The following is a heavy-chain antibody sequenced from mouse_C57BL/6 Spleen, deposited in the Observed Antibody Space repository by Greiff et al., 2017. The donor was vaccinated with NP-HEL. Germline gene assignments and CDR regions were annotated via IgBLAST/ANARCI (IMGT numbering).Heavy chain of an antibody. CDR3: TRSTVWYFDV. CDR2: IDPETGGT. D-gene: IGHD1-1*01. J-gene: IGHJ1*03. CDR1: GYTFTDYE. Sequence: SGAELVRPGASVTLSCKASGYTFTDYEMHWVKQTPVHGLEWIGAIDPETGGTAYNQKFKGKAILTADKSSSTAYMELRSLTSEDSAVYYCTRSTVWYFDVWGTGTTVTVSS. V-gene: IGHV1-15*01.